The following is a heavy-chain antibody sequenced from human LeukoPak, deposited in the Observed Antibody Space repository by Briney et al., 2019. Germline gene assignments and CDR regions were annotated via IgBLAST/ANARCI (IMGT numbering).Heavy chain of an antibody. Sequence: SETLSLTCTVSGGSISSYYWSWIRQPPGKGLEWIAYISDIGSINYNPSLKSLVTISLDTSKNQFSLKLSSVTAADTAVYYCAGHHPRNTVDFWGQGTLVTVSS. J-gene: IGHJ4*02. V-gene: IGHV4-59*08. CDR3: AGHHPRNTVDF. CDR2: ISDIGSI. D-gene: IGHD2-8*02. CDR1: GGSISSYY.